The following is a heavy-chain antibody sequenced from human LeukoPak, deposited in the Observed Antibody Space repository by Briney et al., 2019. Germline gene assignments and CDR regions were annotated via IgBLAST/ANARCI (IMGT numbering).Heavy chain of an antibody. D-gene: IGHD4-11*01. V-gene: IGHV3-21*01. Sequence: GGSLRLSCAASGFTFSSYSMNWVRQAPGKGLEWVSSISSSSSYIYCADSVKGRFTISRDNAKNSLYLQMNSLRAEDTAVYYCAATTVTNGNYYGMDVWGQGTTVTVSS. J-gene: IGHJ6*02. CDR3: AATTVTNGNYYGMDV. CDR2: ISSSSSYI. CDR1: GFTFSSYS.